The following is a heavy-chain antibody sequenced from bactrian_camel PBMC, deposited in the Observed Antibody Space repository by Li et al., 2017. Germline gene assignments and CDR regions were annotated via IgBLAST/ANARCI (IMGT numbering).Heavy chain of an antibody. J-gene: IGHJ4*01. CDR2: TSWSGNTL. CDR1: GYTFSSHC. CDR3: VKGYMYYSD. Sequence: VQLVESGGGSVQSGGSLRLSCAASGYTFSSHCMGWFRQAPGKEREGISCTSWSGNTLYYKDSVKGRFTISRDNAKNTVTLQLSSLKTEDMAMYYCVKGYMYYSDWGQGTQVTVS. D-gene: IGHD4*01. V-gene: IGHV3S60*01.